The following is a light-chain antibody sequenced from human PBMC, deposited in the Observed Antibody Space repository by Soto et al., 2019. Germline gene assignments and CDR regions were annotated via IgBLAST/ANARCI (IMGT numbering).Light chain of an antibody. Sequence: QSALTQPASVSGSPGQSITISCTGTSSDVGDYDYVSWYQQYAGKAPKLMIYEVSNRPSGVSNRFSGSKSGNTASLTISGLQAEDEADYYCNSYRSSNPVIFGGGTKLTVL. CDR1: SSDVGDYDY. V-gene: IGLV2-14*01. J-gene: IGLJ2*01. CDR3: NSYRSSNPVI. CDR2: EVS.